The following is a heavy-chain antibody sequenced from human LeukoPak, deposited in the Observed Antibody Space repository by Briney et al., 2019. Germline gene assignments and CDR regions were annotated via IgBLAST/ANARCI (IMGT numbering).Heavy chain of an antibody. D-gene: IGHD2-2*01. J-gene: IGHJ4*02. CDR2: IYTSGST. Sequence: SETLSLTCTVSGGSISHYHWRWIRPPAGKGLEWIGLIYTSGSTNYNPSLKNRVTMSVHTSKNQFFLKLSSVNAADTAVYYFARVSRGFDYWGQGTLVTVSS. V-gene: IGHV4-4*07. CDR3: ARVSRGFDY. CDR1: GGSISHYH.